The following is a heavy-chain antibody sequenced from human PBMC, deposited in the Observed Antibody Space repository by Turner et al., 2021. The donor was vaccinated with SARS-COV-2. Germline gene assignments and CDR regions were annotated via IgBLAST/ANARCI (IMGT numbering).Heavy chain of an antibody. J-gene: IGHJ3*02. CDR3: ARARWHYYDSSGYYPDAFDI. Sequence: EVQLVESGRGLVKPGGSLRLSCAASGFTFSTYSMNWVRQAPGKGLEWVSSISSSSSYIYYADSVKGRFTISRDNAKNSLYLQMNSLRAEDTAVYYCARARWHYYDSSGYYPDAFDIWGQGTMVTVSS. D-gene: IGHD3-22*01. CDR2: ISSSSSYI. V-gene: IGHV3-21*01. CDR1: GFTFSTYS.